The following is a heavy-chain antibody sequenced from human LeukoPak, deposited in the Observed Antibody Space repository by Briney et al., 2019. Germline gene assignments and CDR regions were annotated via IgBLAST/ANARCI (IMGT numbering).Heavy chain of an antibody. J-gene: IGHJ6*03. CDR3: ARKGYCSSTNCYKYYYFYYMDV. D-gene: IGHD2-2*01. Sequence: GGSLRLSCAASGFTFSNYWMSWVRQAPGKGLEWVSDINDSGSTIYYADSVKGRFTFSRDNAKNSLYLQMNSLRVEDTAVYYCARKGYCSSTNCYKYYYFYYMDVWGKGTTVTVSS. CDR2: INDSGSTI. V-gene: IGHV3-11*04. CDR1: GFTFSNYW.